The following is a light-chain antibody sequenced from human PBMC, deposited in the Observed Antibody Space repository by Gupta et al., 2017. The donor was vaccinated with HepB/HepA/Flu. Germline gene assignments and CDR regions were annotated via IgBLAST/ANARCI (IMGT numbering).Light chain of an antibody. J-gene: IGKJ4*01. Sequence: DIQSTQSPSFLSASVGDRVTITCRASQGISGYLGWYQQKPGKAPKLLIFAASTLQSGVTSRFSGSGSGTEFTLTISNLQPEDFATYYCQQLESYPLTFGGGTKVEIK. CDR1: QGISGY. CDR3: QQLESYPLT. V-gene: IGKV1-9*01. CDR2: AAS.